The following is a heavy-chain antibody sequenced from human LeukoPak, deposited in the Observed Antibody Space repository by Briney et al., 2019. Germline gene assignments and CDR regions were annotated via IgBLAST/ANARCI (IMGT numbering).Heavy chain of an antibody. D-gene: IGHD5-12*01. CDR1: GFTFRSYW. V-gene: IGHV3-7*02. CDR2: IREDGREK. CDR3: ARSGFNFDS. Sequence: GGSLRLFCAASGFTFRSYWMNWVRQAPGKGLEWVAHIREDGREKYYVDSVKGRFTISRDNAKNSLYLQMNSLRAEDTAVYYCARSGFNFDSWGQGTLVTVSS. J-gene: IGHJ4*02.